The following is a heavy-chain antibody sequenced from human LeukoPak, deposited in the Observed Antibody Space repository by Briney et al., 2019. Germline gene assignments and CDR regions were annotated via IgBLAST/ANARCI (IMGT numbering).Heavy chain of an antibody. Sequence: PGGYLRLACAASGFTFSIYAMTWVRQAPGKGLEWVSFISGSGAGTYYAASVKGRFTISRDSSKNTLYLQMNSLRPEDTALYYCAKEAGGTQRYAFDIWGQGTMVTVSS. CDR1: GFTFSIYA. CDR3: AKEAGGTQRYAFDI. CDR2: ISGSGAGT. V-gene: IGHV3-23*01. D-gene: IGHD1-26*01. J-gene: IGHJ3*02.